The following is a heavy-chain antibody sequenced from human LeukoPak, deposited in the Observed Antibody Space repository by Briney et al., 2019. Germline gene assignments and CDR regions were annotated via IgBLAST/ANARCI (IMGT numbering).Heavy chain of an antibody. CDR3: AREPEGNGVGLDY. Sequence: GGSLRLSCAASGFSFSNYAMNWVRQAPGKGLEWVSGISGSGGRTYYADSVKGRFSISRDNSKNTLYLQMNSLRVGDTAVYYCAREPEGNGVGLDYWGQGTLVTVSS. D-gene: IGHD3-10*01. J-gene: IGHJ4*02. CDR1: GFSFSNYA. V-gene: IGHV3-23*01. CDR2: ISGSGGRT.